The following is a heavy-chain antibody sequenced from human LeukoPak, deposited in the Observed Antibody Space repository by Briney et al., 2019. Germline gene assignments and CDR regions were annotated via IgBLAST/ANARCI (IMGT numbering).Heavy chain of an antibody. Sequence: PGGSLRLSCAASGFTFSNYGMSWLRQAPGMGLEWVSIISSSGGGTYYADSVKGRFTISRDNSKNTLYLQMNSLRAEDAAVYYCAKRGDGESGPVTNWGQGALVTVSS. CDR2: ISSSGGGT. CDR3: AKRGDGESGPVTN. J-gene: IGHJ4*02. V-gene: IGHV3-23*01. D-gene: IGHD5-12*01. CDR1: GFTFSNYG.